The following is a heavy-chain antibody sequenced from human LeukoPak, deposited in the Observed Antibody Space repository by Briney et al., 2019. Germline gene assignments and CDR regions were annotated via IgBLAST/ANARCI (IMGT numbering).Heavy chain of an antibody. D-gene: IGHD6-19*01. J-gene: IGHJ2*01. CDR3: ARDKDSSGRYGSWYFDL. CDR1: GYTFTSYY. CDR2: INPSGGST. V-gene: IGHV1-46*01. Sequence: ASVKVSCKASGYTFTSYYMHWVRQAPGQGLEWMGIINPSGGSTSYAQKFQGRVTMTRDTSTSTVYMELSSLRSEDTAVYYCARDKDSSGRYGSWYFDLWGRGTLVTVSS.